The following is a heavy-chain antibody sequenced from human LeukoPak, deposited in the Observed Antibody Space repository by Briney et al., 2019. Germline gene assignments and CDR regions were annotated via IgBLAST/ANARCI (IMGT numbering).Heavy chain of an antibody. CDR2: IKQDGSEK. D-gene: IGHD1-1*01. V-gene: IGHV3-7*01. CDR1: GFTFSSYW. Sequence: GGSLRLSCAASGFTFSSYWMSWVRQAPGKGLEWVANIKQDGSEKFYVDSVKGRFTISRDNAKNSVYLQLNSLRAEDTAVYYCAGDLRKVEATKDYWGQGTLVTVSS. CDR3: AGDLRKVEATKDY. J-gene: IGHJ4*02.